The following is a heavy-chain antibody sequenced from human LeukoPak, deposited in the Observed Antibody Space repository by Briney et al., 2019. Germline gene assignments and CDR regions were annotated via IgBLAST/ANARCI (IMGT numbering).Heavy chain of an antibody. J-gene: IGHJ4*02. CDR3: ARTRSYYGY. CDR1: GFPFSSYW. CDR2: TKQDGSEK. V-gene: IGHV3-7*01. D-gene: IGHD2-2*01. Sequence: QSGRSLRLSCAASGFPFSSYWMGWVRQAPGKGLEWVANTKQDGSEKYYVDSVKGRFTISRDNAKNSLYLQMNSLRAEDTAVYYCARTRSYYGYWGQGTLVTVSS.